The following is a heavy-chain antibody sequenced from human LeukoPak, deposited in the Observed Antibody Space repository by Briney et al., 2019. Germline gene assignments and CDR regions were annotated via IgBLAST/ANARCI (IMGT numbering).Heavy chain of an antibody. J-gene: IGHJ5*02. V-gene: IGHV1-2*02. CDR1: GYTFTGYY. CDR2: INPNSGGT. Sequence: GASVKVSFKASGYTFTGYYMHWVRQAPGQGLEWMGWINPNSGGTNYAQKFQGRVTMTRDTSISTAYMELSRLRSDDTAVYYCARAPPFSGYCSSTSCPRGGWFDPWGQGTLVTVSS. D-gene: IGHD2-2*01. CDR3: ARAPPFSGYCSSTSCPRGGWFDP.